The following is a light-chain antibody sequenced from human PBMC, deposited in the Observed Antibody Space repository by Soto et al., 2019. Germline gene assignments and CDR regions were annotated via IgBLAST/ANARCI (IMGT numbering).Light chain of an antibody. V-gene: IGKV3-20*01. CDR1: QSLSNSF. Sequence: EILLTQSPGTLSLSPGGRATLSCRASQSLSNSFLAWYQQKPGQTPRLLISGASIRATDIPDRFSGSGSGTDFTLTISRLEPEDFAVYFCQQYGRLPLSFGGGTKVEIK. J-gene: IGKJ4*01. CDR2: GAS. CDR3: QQYGRLPLS.